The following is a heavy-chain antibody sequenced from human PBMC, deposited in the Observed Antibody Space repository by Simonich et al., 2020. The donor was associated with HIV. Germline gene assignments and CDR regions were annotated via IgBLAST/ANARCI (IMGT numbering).Heavy chain of an antibody. V-gene: IGHV3-9*01. CDR3: AKGGISMVRGVINY. Sequence: EVQLVESGGGLVQPGRSLRLSCAASGFTFDDYAMHWVRQAPGKGLGWVSGMSWNSGSIGYGDSVKGRFTISRDNAKNSLYLQMNSLRAEDTAFYYCAKGGISMVRGVINYWGQGTLVTVSS. D-gene: IGHD3-10*01. CDR2: MSWNSGSI. J-gene: IGHJ4*02. CDR1: GFTFDDYA.